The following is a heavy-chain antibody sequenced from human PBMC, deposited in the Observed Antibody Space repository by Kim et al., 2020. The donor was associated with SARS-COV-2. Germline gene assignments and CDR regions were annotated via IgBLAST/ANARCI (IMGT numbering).Heavy chain of an antibody. CDR2: ISYDGSNK. CDR3: ARDKHGDGPFDY. J-gene: IGHJ4*02. CDR1: GFTFSSYA. V-gene: IGHV3-30*04. D-gene: IGHD4-17*01. Sequence: GGSLRLSGAASGFTFSSYAMHWVRQAPGKGLEWVAVISYDGSNKYYADSVKGRFTISRDNSKNTLYLQMNSLRAEDTAVYYCARDKHGDGPFDYWGQGT.